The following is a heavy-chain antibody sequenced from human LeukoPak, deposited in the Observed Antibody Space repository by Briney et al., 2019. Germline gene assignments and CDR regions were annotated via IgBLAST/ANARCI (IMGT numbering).Heavy chain of an antibody. CDR1: GYSISSGYY. CDR3: ARDRVVGAIGYYCMDV. J-gene: IGHJ6*03. D-gene: IGHD1-26*01. V-gene: IGHV4-38-2*02. CDR2: IYHSGST. Sequence: SETLSLTCTVSGYSISSGYYWGWIRPPPGKGLEWIGSIYHSGSTYYNPSLKSRVTISVDTSKNQFSLKLSSVTAADTAAYYCARDRVVGAIGYYCMDVWGKGTTVTVSS.